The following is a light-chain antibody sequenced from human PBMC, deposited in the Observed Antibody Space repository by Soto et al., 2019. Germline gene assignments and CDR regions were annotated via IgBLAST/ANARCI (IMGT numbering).Light chain of an antibody. CDR1: QSVLYSSNNKNY. V-gene: IGKV4-1*01. CDR3: QQYYSPVRT. CDR2: WAS. Sequence: DIVMTQSPDSLAVSLGERATINCKPSQSVLYSSNNKNYLAWYQQKPGQPPKLLIYWASTRESGVPDRFSGSGSGPDFTLTISSVQAEDVAVYYCQQYYSPVRTFGQGTNVEIK. J-gene: IGKJ1*01.